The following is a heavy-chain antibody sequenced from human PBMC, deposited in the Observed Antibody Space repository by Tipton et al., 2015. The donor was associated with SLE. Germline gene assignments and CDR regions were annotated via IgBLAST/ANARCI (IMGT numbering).Heavy chain of an antibody. CDR3: AKADGVVGGQVPYWYFDL. Sequence: TLSLTCTVSGGSISTNYYYWGWIRQTPGKGLKWLGSIYYSGSNYYNPSLNSRVTLSIDTSKNQISLKLTSVTTADTAMYYCAKADGVVGGQVPYWYFDLWGRGTLVTVSS. CDR2: IYYSGSN. D-gene: IGHD1-26*01. V-gene: IGHV4-39*07. CDR1: GGSISTNYYY. J-gene: IGHJ2*01.